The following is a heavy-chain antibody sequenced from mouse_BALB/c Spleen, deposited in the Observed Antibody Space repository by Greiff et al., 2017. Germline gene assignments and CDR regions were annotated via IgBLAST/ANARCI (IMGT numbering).Heavy chain of an antibody. CDR2: IDPETGGT. J-gene: IGHJ1*01. CDR3: TRRGPFDV. V-gene: IGHV1-15*01. Sequence: VKLQESGAELVRPGASVTLSCKASGYTFTDYEMHWVKQTPVHGLEWIGAIDPETGGTAYNQKFKGKATLTADKSSSTAYMELRSLTSEDSAVYYCTRRGPFDVWGAGTTVTVSS. CDR1: GYTFTDYE.